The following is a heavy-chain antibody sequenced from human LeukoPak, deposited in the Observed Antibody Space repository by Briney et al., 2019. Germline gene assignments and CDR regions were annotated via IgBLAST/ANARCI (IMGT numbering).Heavy chain of an antibody. CDR1: GFTFSNHG. D-gene: IGHD3-10*01. J-gene: IGHJ4*02. CDR2: ISYDGSNK. Sequence: GRSLRLSCAASGFTFSNHGMHWVRQAPGKGLGWVAVISYDGSNKYYTDSVKGRFTISRDNSKNTLYLQMNSLRAEDTAVYYCAKDGAVRGVMPYYFDYWGQGTLVTVSS. V-gene: IGHV3-30*18. CDR3: AKDGAVRGVMPYYFDY.